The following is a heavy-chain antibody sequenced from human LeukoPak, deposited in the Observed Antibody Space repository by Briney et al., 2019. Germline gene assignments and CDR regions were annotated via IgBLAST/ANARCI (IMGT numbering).Heavy chain of an antibody. CDR3: ARAIGAAAGTVDY. V-gene: IGHV3-21*01. CDR1: GFTFSSYS. CDR2: ISSSSSYI. D-gene: IGHD6-13*01. Sequence: GGSLRLSCAASGFTFSSYSMNWVRQAPGKGLEWVSSISSSSSYIYYADSVKDRFTISRDNAKNSLYLQMNSLRAEDTAVYYCARAIGAAAGTVDYWGQGTLVTVSS. J-gene: IGHJ4*02.